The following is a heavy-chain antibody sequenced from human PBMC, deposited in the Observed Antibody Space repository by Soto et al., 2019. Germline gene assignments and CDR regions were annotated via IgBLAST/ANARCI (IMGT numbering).Heavy chain of an antibody. D-gene: IGHD4-17*01. CDR2: IIPIFGTA. CDR3: ARGGSMTTVTLYYYYYGMDV. CDR1: GGTFSSYA. J-gene: IGHJ6*02. Sequence: QVQLVQSGAEVKKPGSSVKVSCKASGGTFSSYAISWVRQAPGQGLEWMGGIIPIFGTANYAQKFQGRVTITADKSTSIAYMELSSLRSEDTAVYYCARGGSMTTVTLYYYYYGMDVWGQGTTVTVSS. V-gene: IGHV1-69*06.